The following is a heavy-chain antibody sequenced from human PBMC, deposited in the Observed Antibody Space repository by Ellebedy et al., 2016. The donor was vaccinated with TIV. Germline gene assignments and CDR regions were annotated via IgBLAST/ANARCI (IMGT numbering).Heavy chain of an antibody. V-gene: IGHV3-7*01. J-gene: IGHJ3*02. CDR1: GFAFSSYW. CDR3: ATDGSYGDYLSPTHAFEI. CDR2: INQHGGEK. D-gene: IGHD3-16*01. Sequence: GGSLRLSCAASGFAFSSYWMSWVRQAPGKGLEWVANINQHGGEKYYGDSLKGRFTISRDNAKRTLDLQMNGLRAEDTAIYYCATDGSYGDYLSPTHAFEIWGQGTLVTVSP.